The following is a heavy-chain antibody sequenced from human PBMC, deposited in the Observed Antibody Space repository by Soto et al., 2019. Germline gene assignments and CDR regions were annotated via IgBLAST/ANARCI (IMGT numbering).Heavy chain of an antibody. CDR3: ARHNIGSGWYGGASRGRLKVYYYGMDV. J-gene: IGHJ6*02. Sequence: GESLKISCKGSGYTFTSHWIGWVRQMPGKGLEWMGIIYPGDSDTRYSPSFQGQVTIATDKSISTAYLQWSSLKASDTAMYYCARHNIGSGWYGGASRGRLKVYYYGMDVWGQGTTVTVSS. V-gene: IGHV5-51*01. D-gene: IGHD6-19*01. CDR1: GYTFTSHW. CDR2: IYPGDSDT.